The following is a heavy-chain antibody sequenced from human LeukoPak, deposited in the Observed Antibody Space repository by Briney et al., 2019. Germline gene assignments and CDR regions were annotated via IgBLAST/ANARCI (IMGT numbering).Heavy chain of an antibody. CDR3: ARYNVDTAMVYFDY. CDR1: GGSFSGYY. D-gene: IGHD5-18*01. Sequence: SETLSLTCAVYGGSFSGYYWSWIRQPPGKGLEWIGEINHSGSTNYNPSLKSRVTISVDTSKNQFSLKLSSVTAADTAAYYCARYNVDTAMVYFDYWGQGTLVTVSS. J-gene: IGHJ4*02. V-gene: IGHV4-34*01. CDR2: INHSGST.